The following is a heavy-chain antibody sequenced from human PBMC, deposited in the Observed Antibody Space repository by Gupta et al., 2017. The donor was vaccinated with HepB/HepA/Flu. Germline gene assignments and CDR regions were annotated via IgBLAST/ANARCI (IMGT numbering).Heavy chain of an antibody. CDR1: GFTFSSYG. D-gene: IGHD1-1*01. CDR3: ARPGYNWNDVAFDI. V-gene: IGHV3-30*03. CDR2: ISYDGSNK. Sequence: QVQLVESGGGVVQPGRSLRLSCAASGFTFSSYGMHWVRQAPGKGLEWVAVISYDGSNKYYADSVKGRFTISRDNSKNTLYLQMNSLRAEDTAVYYCARPGYNWNDVAFDIWGQGTMVTVSS. J-gene: IGHJ3*02.